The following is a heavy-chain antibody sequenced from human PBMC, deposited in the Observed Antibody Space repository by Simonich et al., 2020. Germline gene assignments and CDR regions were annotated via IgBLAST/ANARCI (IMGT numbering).Heavy chain of an antibody. CDR1: GFTFSRYA. CDR3: AKDLGERITRRVVGIDAFDI. V-gene: IGHV3-23*01. D-gene: IGHD3-22*01. CDR2: ISGSGGST. Sequence: GGGLVQPGGSLRLSCAASGFTFSRYAMSWVRQAPGKGLEWVSAISGSGGSTYYADSVKGRFTISRDNSKNTLYLQMNSLRAEDTAVYDCAKDLGERITRRVVGIDAFDIWGQGTMVTVSS. J-gene: IGHJ3*02.